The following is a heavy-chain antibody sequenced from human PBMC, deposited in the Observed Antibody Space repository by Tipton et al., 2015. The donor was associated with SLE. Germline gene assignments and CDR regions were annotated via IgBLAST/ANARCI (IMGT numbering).Heavy chain of an antibody. J-gene: IGHJ4*02. D-gene: IGHD3-3*01. V-gene: IGHV3-15*01. CDR2: IKSKTDGGTT. CDR1: GFTFSNAW. Sequence: SLRLSCAASGFTFSNAWMNWVRQAPGKGLEWVGRIKSKTDGGTTDYAAPVKGRFTISRDDSKNTLYLQMNSLKTEDTAVYYCTTRFWSGYYDFDDWGQGTLVTVPS. CDR3: TTRFWSGYYDFDD.